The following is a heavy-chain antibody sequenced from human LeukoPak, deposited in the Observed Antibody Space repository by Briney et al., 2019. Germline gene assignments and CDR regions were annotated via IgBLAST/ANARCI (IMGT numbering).Heavy chain of an antibody. CDR2: INSDGSST. D-gene: IGHD2-2*01. CDR1: GFTFSSYW. CDR3: ARGIVRQLPSFDY. V-gene: IGHV3-74*01. J-gene: IGHJ4*02. Sequence: GGSLRLSCAASGFTFSSYWMHWVRQAPGKGPVWVSRINSDGSSTSYADSVKGRFTISRDNAKNTLYLQMNSLRAEDTAVYYCARGIVRQLPSFDYWGQGTLATVSS.